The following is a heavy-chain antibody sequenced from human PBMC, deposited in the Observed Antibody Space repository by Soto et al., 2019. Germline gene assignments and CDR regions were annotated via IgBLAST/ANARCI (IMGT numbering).Heavy chain of an antibody. V-gene: IGHV4-39*01. CDR1: GGSITSSSYY. J-gene: IGHJ4*02. D-gene: IGHD6-13*01. CDR2: IYYRGTT. CDR3: ARQRSRGQHPNYCDY. Sequence: LSLTCTVSGGSITSSSYYWGWVRQPPGMGLEWIGSIYYRGTTFYNPSLKSRVTISVDTSKKQFSLKLSSVTAADTAMYYCARQRSRGQHPNYCDYWGQGNLVTVSS.